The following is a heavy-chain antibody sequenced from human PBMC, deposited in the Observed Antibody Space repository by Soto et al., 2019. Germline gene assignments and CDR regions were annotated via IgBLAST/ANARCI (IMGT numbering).Heavy chain of an antibody. Sequence: LKISCTGSGYSFTSYWISWVRQMPVKGLEWMGRIDPSDSYTNYSPSFQGHFTISADKSISTAYLQWSSLKASDTAMYYCARDHIVVVPAAIRAYYYYGMDVWGQGTTVTVYS. CDR3: ARDHIVVVPAAIRAYYYYGMDV. D-gene: IGHD2-2*02. CDR2: IDPSDSYT. CDR1: GYSFTSYW. J-gene: IGHJ6*02. V-gene: IGHV5-10-1*01.